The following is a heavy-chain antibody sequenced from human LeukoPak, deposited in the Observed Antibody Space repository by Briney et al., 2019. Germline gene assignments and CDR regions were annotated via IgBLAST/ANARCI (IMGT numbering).Heavy chain of an antibody. CDR3: AGSGSSSWPLEDY. V-gene: IGHV1-69*04. D-gene: IGHD6-13*01. CDR2: IIPILGIA. Sequence: ASVKVSCKASGGTFSSYAISWVRQAPGQGLEWMGRIIPILGIANYAQKFQGRVTITADKSTSAAYMELSSLRSEDTAVYYCAGSGSSSWPLEDYWGQGTLVTVSS. CDR1: GGTFSSYA. J-gene: IGHJ4*02.